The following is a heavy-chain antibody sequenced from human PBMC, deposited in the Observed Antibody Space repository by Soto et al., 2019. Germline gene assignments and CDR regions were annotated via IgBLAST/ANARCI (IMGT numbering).Heavy chain of an antibody. Sequence: QVQLVESGGGVVQPGRSLRLSCAASGFTFSSYGMHWVRQAPGKGLEWVAVISYDGSNKYYADSVKGRFTISRDNSKNTLYLQMNSLRAEDTAVYYCAKDSGFDYWGQGTLSPSPQ. J-gene: IGHJ4*02. V-gene: IGHV3-30*18. CDR1: GFTFSSYG. D-gene: IGHD1-26*01. CDR2: ISYDGSNK. CDR3: AKDSGFDY.